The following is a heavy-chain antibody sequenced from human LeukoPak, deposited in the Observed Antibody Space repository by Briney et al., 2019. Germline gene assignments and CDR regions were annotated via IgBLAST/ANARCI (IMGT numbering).Heavy chain of an antibody. CDR2: MHYRGNT. J-gene: IGHJ4*02. CDR1: GGSISSHY. D-gene: IGHD3-16*01. CDR3: AREGGGFDY. V-gene: IGHV4-59*11. Sequence: SETLSLTCTVSGGSISSHYWSWIRQSPGKGLEWIGFMHYRGNTNSNPSLRSRVTISMDTSKNQFSLKMSSVTAADTAVYYWAREGGGFDYWGQGTLVTVSS.